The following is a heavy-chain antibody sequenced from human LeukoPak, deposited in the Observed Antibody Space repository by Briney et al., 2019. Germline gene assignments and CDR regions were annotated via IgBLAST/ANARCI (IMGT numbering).Heavy chain of an antibody. Sequence: HPGGYLRLSCAASGFTVSSNYMSWVRQAPGKGRGWVSLIYSGGDTYYADSVKGRFTICRDTSKNTLYLQMNRLRAEDTAVYYCAGTLYSGYGLGSLGAFDIWGQGTLVTVSS. CDR1: GFTVSSNY. CDR3: AGTLYSGYGLGSLGAFDI. CDR2: IYSGGDT. J-gene: IGHJ3*02. D-gene: IGHD5-12*01. V-gene: IGHV3-53*01.